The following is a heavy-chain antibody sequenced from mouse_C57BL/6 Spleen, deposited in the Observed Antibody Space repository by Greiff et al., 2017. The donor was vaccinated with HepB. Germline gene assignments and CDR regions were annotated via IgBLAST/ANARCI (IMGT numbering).Heavy chain of an antibody. CDR1: GYTFTDYN. CDR2: INPNNGGT. D-gene: IGHD2-1*01. J-gene: IGHJ3*01. Sequence: EVQLQQSGPELVKPGASVKIPCKASGYTFTDYNMDWVKQSHGKSLEWMGDINPNNGGTIYNQKFKGKATLTVDKASSTAYMELRRLTSGDTAVYYGAGGGGNFRTSWFAFWGRGTLVTVAA. CDR3: AGGGGNFRTSWFAF. V-gene: IGHV1-18*01.